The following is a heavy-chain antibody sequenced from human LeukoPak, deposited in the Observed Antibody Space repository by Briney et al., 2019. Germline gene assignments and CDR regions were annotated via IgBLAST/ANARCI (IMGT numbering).Heavy chain of an antibody. J-gene: IGHJ4*01. Sequence: PSETLSLTCTVSGDSVSSGTYYWACIRQPPGKGLEWIGSIYYSGSTYYNPSLKSRVTISVDTSKNQFSLKLSSVTAADTAVYYCATYRPVWGIDYWGQGTLVSVSS. CDR3: ATYRPVWGIDY. CDR1: GDSVSSGTYY. CDR2: IYYSGST. D-gene: IGHD3-16*01. V-gene: IGHV4-39*01.